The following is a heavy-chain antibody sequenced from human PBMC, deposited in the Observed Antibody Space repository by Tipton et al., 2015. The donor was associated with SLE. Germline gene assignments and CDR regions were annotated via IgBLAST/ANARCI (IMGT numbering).Heavy chain of an antibody. CDR2: IKQDGSEK. D-gene: IGHD2-15*01. J-gene: IGHJ3*02. V-gene: IGHV3-7*01. CDR3: ARGVVVVAATYAFDI. Sequence: GSLRLSCAASGFTFSSYWMSWVRQAPGKGLEWVANIKQDGSEKYYVDSVKGRFTISRDNAKNSLYLQMNSLRAEDTAVYYCARGVVVVAATYAFDIWGQGTMVTVSS. CDR1: GFTFSSYW.